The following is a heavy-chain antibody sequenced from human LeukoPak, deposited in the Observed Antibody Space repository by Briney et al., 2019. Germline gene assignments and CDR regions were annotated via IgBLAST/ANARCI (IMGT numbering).Heavy chain of an antibody. CDR3: ARIYCSSTSCYYASYNWFDP. J-gene: IGHJ5*02. CDR2: TYYRSNSYN. V-gene: IGHV6-1*01. CDR1: GDTFSSNSAA. D-gene: IGHD2-2*01. Sequence: SQTLSLTCALSGDTFSSNSAAWNWIRQSPSRGLEWLVRTYYRSNSYNDYAVSVKSRITINPDTSKNQFSLQLNAVTPEDTAVYYCARIYCSSTSCYYASYNWFDPWGQGTLVTVSS.